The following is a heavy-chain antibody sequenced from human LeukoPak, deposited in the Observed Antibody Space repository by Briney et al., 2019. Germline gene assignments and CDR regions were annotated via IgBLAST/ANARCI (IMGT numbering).Heavy chain of an antibody. V-gene: IGHV3-30*03. Sequence: PGGSLRLSCAASGFSFISCGMHWVRQAPGKGLEWVGVISDDGRSKDYADSVKGRFTISRDNAKNSLYLQMNSLRAEDTAVYYCAREFVYYYDSSGYNDYWGQGTLVTVSS. CDR3: AREFVYYYDSSGYNDY. CDR2: ISDDGRSK. J-gene: IGHJ4*02. D-gene: IGHD3-22*01. CDR1: GFSFISCG.